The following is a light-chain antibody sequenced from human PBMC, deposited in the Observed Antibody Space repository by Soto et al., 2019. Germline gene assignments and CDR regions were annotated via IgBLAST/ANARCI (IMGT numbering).Light chain of an antibody. J-gene: IGKJ1*01. Sequence: EIVMTQSPATLSVSPGERATLSCRASQSVSSNLAGYQQKPGQAPRLLIYGASTRATGIPARFSGSGSGTEFTLTISSLQSEDFAVYYCQQYSNWPRTFGQGTKVDIK. CDR2: GAS. V-gene: IGKV3-15*01. CDR3: QQYSNWPRT. CDR1: QSVSSN.